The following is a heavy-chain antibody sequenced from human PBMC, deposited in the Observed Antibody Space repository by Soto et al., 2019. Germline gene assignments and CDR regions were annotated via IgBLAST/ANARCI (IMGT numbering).Heavy chain of an antibody. CDR2: IIPIFGTA. CDR3: SRDEGRKYFFDY. V-gene: IGHV1-69*05. Sequence: QVQLVQSGAEVKKPGSSVKVSCKASGGTFCSYAISWVRQASGQGLEWMGGIIPIFGTANYVQKFQGRVTITPGESTNTAYMELGRLRCEDTAVHYCSRDEGRKYFFDYWGQGCLVAV. D-gene: IGHD3-10*01. J-gene: IGHJ4*02. CDR1: GGTFCSYA.